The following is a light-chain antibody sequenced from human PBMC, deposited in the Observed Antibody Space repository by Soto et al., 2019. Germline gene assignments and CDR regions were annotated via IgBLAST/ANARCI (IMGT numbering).Light chain of an antibody. CDR1: QGISSY. CDR3: QQYYSYLLFT. Sequence: AIRMTQSPSSLSASTGDRVTITCRASQGISSYLAWYQQKPGKAPKLLIYAASTLQSGVPSRFSGSGSGTDFTLTTSCLQSEDFATYYCQQYYSYLLFTFGPGTKVDIK. J-gene: IGKJ3*01. V-gene: IGKV1-8*01. CDR2: AAS.